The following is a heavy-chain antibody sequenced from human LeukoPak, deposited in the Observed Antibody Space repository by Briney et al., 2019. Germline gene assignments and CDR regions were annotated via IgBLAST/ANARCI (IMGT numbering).Heavy chain of an antibody. CDR3: ARGGAARPDF. CDR2: MNPNSGNT. V-gene: IGHV1-8*02. Sequence: GASVKVSCKTSGYTFTSYYIHWVRQATGQGLEWMGWMNPNSGNTGYAQKFQGRVTMTRNTSISTAYMELSSLRSEDTAVYYCARGGAARPDFWGQGTLVTVSS. J-gene: IGHJ4*02. CDR1: GYTFTSYY. D-gene: IGHD6-6*01.